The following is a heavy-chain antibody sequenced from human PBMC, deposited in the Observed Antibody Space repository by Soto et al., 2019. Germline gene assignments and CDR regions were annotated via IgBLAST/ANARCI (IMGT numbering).Heavy chain of an antibody. CDR1: GGSISSSNW. J-gene: IGHJ6*02. Sequence: QVQLQESGPGLVKPSGTLSLTCAVSGGSISSSNWWSWVGQPPGEGLEWIGEIFHNGNTYSNPSLTGRVTMSVDKSKNQFSLNLNSVTAADTAVYYCASRTYAMDVWGQGTTVTVSS. CDR3: ASRTYAMDV. CDR2: IFHNGNT. V-gene: IGHV4-4*02.